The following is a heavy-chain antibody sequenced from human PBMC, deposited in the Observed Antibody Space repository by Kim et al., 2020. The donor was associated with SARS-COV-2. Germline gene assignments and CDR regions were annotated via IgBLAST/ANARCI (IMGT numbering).Heavy chain of an antibody. J-gene: IGHJ6*02. CDR2: ISSSSSTI. Sequence: GGSLRLSCAASGFTFSSYSMNWVRQAPGKGLEWVSYISSSSSTIYYAASVKGRFTISRDNAKNSLYLQMNSLRDEDTAVYYCARELQWLGIFVGMDVWGQGTTVTVSS. V-gene: IGHV3-48*02. CDR3: ARELQWLGIFVGMDV. D-gene: IGHD6-19*01. CDR1: GFTFSSYS.